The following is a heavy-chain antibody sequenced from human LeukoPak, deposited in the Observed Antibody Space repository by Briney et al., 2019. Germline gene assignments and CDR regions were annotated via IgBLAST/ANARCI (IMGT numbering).Heavy chain of an antibody. CDR2: INHSGST. D-gene: IGHD2-15*01. CDR3: ARGIEVVVAATRSNSQDAFDI. CDR1: GGSFSGYY. J-gene: IGHJ3*02. V-gene: IGHV4-34*01. Sequence: KPSQTLSLTCGVHGGSFSGYYWSWIRQPPGKGLEWIGEINHSGSTNYSPSLKSRVTISVDTSKNQFSLKLSSVTAADTAVYYCARGIEVVVAATRSNSQDAFDIWGQGTMVTVSS.